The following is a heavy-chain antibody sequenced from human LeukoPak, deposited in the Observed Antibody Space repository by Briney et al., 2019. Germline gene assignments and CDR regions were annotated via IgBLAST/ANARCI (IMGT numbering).Heavy chain of an antibody. D-gene: IGHD3-22*01. CDR1: GYTFTSYD. V-gene: IGHV1-8*03. Sequence: ASVKVSCKASGYTFTSYDINWVRQATGQGLEWMGWMNPNSGNTGYAQKFQGRVTITRNTSISTAYMELSSLRSEDTAVYYCARALDSSGYYYNDAFDIWGQGTMVTVSS. CDR3: ARALDSSGYYYNDAFDI. J-gene: IGHJ3*02. CDR2: MNPNSGNT.